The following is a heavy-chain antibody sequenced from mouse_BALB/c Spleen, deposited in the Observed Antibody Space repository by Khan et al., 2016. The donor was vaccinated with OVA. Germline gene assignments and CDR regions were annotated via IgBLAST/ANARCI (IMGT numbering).Heavy chain of an antibody. Sequence: VKLLESGPGLVAPSQSLSITCTISGFSLTNYGVHWVRQPPGKGLEWLVLMWSGGSTTYNSALKSRLTISKDNYKSQVFLKMNSLQTDDTAMYFCARQPYYHYNVMDYWGQGTSVTVSS. CDR3: ARQPYYHYNVMDY. CDR1: GFSLTNYG. J-gene: IGHJ4*01. D-gene: IGHD2-10*01. V-gene: IGHV2-6-1*01. CDR2: MWSGGST.